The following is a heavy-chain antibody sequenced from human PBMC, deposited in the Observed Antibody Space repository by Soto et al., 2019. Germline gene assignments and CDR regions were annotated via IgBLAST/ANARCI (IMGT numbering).Heavy chain of an antibody. CDR3: ASPNWGPLDPPSDAFDI. V-gene: IGHV4-34*01. D-gene: IGHD7-27*01. CDR1: GGSFSGYY. CDR2: INHSGST. J-gene: IGHJ3*02. Sequence: QVQLQQWGAGLLKPSETLSLTCAVYGGSFSGYYWSWIRQPPGKGLEWIGEINHSGSTNYNPSLKSRVTISVDTSKNQFSLKLSSVTAADTAVYYCASPNWGPLDPPSDAFDIWGQGTMVTVSS.